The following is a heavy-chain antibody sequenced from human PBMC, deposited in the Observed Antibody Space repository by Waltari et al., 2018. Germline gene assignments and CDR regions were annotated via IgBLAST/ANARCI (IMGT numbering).Heavy chain of an antibody. CDR3: AKHFHRRNSGSYYKYFDF. J-gene: IGHJ4*02. Sequence: EVQLLESGGGLVQPGGSLRLSCAASGFTFSSYAMSWVRQAPGKGLEWGSAIIGGGGKKFYADSVKGRFTNSRDKSQKNVLLQMNSLGAQEKAVYYCAKHFHRRNSGSYYKYFDFWGQGTLVTVSS. V-gene: IGHV3-23*01. CDR2: IIGGGGKK. D-gene: IGHD1-26*01. CDR1: GFTFSSYA.